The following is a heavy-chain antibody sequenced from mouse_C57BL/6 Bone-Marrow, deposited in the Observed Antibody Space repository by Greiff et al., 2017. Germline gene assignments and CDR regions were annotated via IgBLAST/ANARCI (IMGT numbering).Heavy chain of an antibody. CDR2: IWWDDDK. J-gene: IGHJ1*03. D-gene: IGHD1-1*01. CDR1: GFSLSTFGMG. Sequence: QVTLKECGPGILQPSQTLSLTCSFSGFSLSTFGMGVGWIRQPSGKGLEWLAHIWWDDDKYYNPALKSRLTISKDTSKNQVFLKIANVDTADTATYYCARMRVYGSLWYFDVWGTGTTVTVSS. V-gene: IGHV8-8*01. CDR3: ARMRVYGSLWYFDV.